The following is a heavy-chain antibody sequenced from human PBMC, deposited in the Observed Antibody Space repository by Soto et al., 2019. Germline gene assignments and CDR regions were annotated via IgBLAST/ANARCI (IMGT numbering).Heavy chain of an antibody. CDR2: ITDTGGDA. D-gene: IGHD4-17*01. CDR3: ARDMTTVTTFGWYFDL. CDR1: GLTFGSRA. Sequence: PGGSLRLSCVASGLTFGSRAMSWVRQSPGEGLEWVSTITDTGGDAKYADSVRGRFAISRDNSKNTLYLQMNSLRAEDTAVYYCARDMTTVTTFGWYFDLWGRGTLVTVSS. V-gene: IGHV3-23*01. J-gene: IGHJ2*01.